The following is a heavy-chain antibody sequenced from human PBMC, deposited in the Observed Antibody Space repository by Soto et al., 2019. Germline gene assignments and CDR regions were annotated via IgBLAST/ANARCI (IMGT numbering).Heavy chain of an antibody. CDR1: GFTFSSYG. J-gene: IGHJ6*02. D-gene: IGHD5-12*01. CDR2: IWYDGSNK. V-gene: IGHV3-33*01. Sequence: QVQLVESGGGVVQPGRSLRLSCAASGFTFSSYGRNWVRQAPGKGLEWVAVIWYDGSNKYYADSVKGRFTISRDNSKNTLYLQMNSLRAEDTAVYYCARDLGGRWLQLGYYYGMDVWGQGTTVTVSS. CDR3: ARDLGGRWLQLGYYYGMDV.